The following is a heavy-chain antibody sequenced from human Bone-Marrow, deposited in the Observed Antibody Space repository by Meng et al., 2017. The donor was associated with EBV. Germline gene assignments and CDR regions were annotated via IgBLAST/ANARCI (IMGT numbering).Heavy chain of an antibody. CDR2: IYHSGST. Sequence: VHRQAAGPSLGKPSVTLYRTCAVSGVSMSRMNLWSWFRQPPGKGLECIWEIYHSGSTNYNPSLKSRVTISVDKSKNQFSLKLSSVTAADTAVYYCLLQVQDDDYWGQGTLVTVSS. CDR3: LLQVQDDDY. D-gene: IGHD1-1*01. V-gene: IGHV4-4*02. CDR1: GVSMSRMNL. J-gene: IGHJ4*02.